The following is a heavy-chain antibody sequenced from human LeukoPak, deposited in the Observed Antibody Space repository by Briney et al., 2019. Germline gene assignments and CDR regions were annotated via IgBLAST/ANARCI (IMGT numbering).Heavy chain of an antibody. Sequence: KSSETLSLTCAVSGYSISSGYYWGWIRQPPGKGLEWIGSIYHSGGTYYNPSLKSRVTISVDTSKNQFSLKLSSVTAADTAVYYCARDVGIAAAYDYWGQGTLVTVSS. CDR3: ARDVGIAAAYDY. CDR2: IYHSGGT. V-gene: IGHV4-38-2*02. J-gene: IGHJ4*02. D-gene: IGHD6-13*01. CDR1: GYSISSGYY.